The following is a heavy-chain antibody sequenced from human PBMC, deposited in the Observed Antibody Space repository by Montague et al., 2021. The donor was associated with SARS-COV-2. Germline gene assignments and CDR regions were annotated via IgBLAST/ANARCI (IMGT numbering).Heavy chain of an antibody. V-gene: IGHV4-59*01. J-gene: IGHJ6*02. CDR2: IYYSGST. CDR3: ARVAGAVAAAPLNYYGMDV. D-gene: IGHD2-15*01. CDR1: GGSINSSY. Sequence: SETLSLTCTVSGGSINSSYWSWIRQPPGKGLEWIGYIYYSGSTNYNPSLKSRVTISVDTSKNQFSLKLSSVTAADTAVYYCARVAGAVAAAPLNYYGMDVWGQGTMVTVSS.